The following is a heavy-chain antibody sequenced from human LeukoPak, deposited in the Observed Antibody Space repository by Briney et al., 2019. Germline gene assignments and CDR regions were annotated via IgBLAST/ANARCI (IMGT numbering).Heavy chain of an antibody. CDR3: ARDSWARAYDIDY. CDR1: GFTFTNYG. V-gene: IGHV1-18*01. CDR2: ISVDNGNT. D-gene: IGHD5-12*01. Sequence: ASVKVSCKASGFTFTNYGISWVRQAPGQGLEWMAWISVDNGNTNYIQKLKGRLTLTTDTSTSTAYMELRNLRSDDTAVYYCARDSWARAYDIDYWGQGTLVTVSS. J-gene: IGHJ4*02.